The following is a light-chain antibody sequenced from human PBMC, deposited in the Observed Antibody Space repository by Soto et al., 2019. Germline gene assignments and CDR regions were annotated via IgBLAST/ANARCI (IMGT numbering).Light chain of an antibody. J-gene: IGKJ4*01. CDR2: AAS. CDR3: QQGYSSLLT. CDR1: QSISSY. V-gene: IGKV1-39*01. Sequence: DIQMTQSPSSLSASVGDRVTITCRESQSISSYLNWYQQKPGKAPKLLIYAASSLKSGVPSRFSASESGTDFTLTISSLQPQDFATYYCQQGYSSLLTFGGVTKVEIK.